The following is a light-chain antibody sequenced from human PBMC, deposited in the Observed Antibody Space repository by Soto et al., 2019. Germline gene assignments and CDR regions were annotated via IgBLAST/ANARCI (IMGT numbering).Light chain of an antibody. CDR3: QPYSGHPWT. Sequence: QVTQCASTLFASGGGRFTIXXRASQSISSWLAWYQQKPGKAPKXLIYKASSLERGGPSRFGGSGSGTEFTLTISSLQPDDFATYYCQPYSGHPWTFGQGTKVDIK. CDR2: KAS. V-gene: IGKV1-5*03. J-gene: IGKJ1*01. CDR1: QSISSW.